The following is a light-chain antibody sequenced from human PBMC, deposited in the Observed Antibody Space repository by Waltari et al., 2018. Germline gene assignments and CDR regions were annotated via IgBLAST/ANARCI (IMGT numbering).Light chain of an antibody. CDR3: VTWDESLNGPV. CDR2: NNE. J-gene: IGLJ3*02. Sequence: QSVLTQPPSASGAPGQRVTISCSGSSSNIGSDTVKWYQQLPGTAPKLLIYNNEQRPSGVPDRFSGSKSGTSASLAISGLQSEDEADYYCVTWDESLNGPVFGGGTKLTVL. CDR1: SSNIGSDT. V-gene: IGLV1-44*01.